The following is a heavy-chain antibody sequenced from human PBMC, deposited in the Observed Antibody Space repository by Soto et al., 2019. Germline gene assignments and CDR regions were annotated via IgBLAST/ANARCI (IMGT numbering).Heavy chain of an antibody. Sequence: QVQLVQSGAEVKKPGASVKVSCKASGYTFTSYDINWVRQATGQGLEYLGWMNPNSGNTAYVQKFRGRVTLAWDTSITTAYRELSSLRSEDTAVYFCARGIKYGAYSRWFDPWGQGTLVTVSS. V-gene: IGHV1-8*01. J-gene: IGHJ5*02. D-gene: IGHD4-17*01. CDR2: MNPNSGNT. CDR1: GYTFTSYD. CDR3: ARGIKYGAYSRWFDP.